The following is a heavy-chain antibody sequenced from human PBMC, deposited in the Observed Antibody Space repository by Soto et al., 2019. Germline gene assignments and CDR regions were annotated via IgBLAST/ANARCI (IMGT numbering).Heavy chain of an antibody. CDR3: AREVVVITYNWFDP. V-gene: IGHV1-69*04. J-gene: IGHJ5*02. Sequence: GASVKVSCKASGYTFTNYGISWVRQAPGQGLEWMGRIIPIPGIANYAQKFQGRVTITADKSTSTAYMELSSLRSEDTAVYYCAREVVVITYNWFDPWGQGTLVTVSS. CDR2: IIPIPGIA. CDR1: GYTFTNYG. D-gene: IGHD3-22*01.